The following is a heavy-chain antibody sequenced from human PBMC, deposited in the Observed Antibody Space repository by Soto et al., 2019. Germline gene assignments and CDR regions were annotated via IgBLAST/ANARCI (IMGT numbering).Heavy chain of an antibody. D-gene: IGHD1-26*01. CDR1: GGSISSSSYY. CDR3: ARRSRSYDYIDY. J-gene: IGHJ4*02. V-gene: IGHV4-39*01. CDR2: IYYSGST. Sequence: QLQLQESGPGLVKPSETLSLTCTVSGGSISSSSYYWGWIRQPPGKGLEWIGSIYYSGSTYYNPSLKSRVTISVDTSKNRFSLTLGSVTAADTAVYYCARRSRSYDYIDYWGQGTLVTVSS.